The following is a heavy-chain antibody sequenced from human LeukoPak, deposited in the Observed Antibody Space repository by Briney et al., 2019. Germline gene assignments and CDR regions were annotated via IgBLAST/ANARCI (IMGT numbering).Heavy chain of an antibody. Sequence: ASVKVSCKASGYTFTSYYMHWVRQAPGQGLEWMGIINPSGGSTSYAQKFQGRVTMTRDTSTSTVYMELSSLRSEDTAVYYCARAVTMVRGVRRYGMDVWGQGTTVTASS. CDR1: GYTFTSYY. CDR2: INPSGGST. V-gene: IGHV1-46*01. D-gene: IGHD3-10*01. J-gene: IGHJ6*02. CDR3: ARAVTMVRGVRRYGMDV.